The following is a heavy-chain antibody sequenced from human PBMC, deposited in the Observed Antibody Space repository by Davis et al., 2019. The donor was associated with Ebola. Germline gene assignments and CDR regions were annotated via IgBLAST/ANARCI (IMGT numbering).Heavy chain of an antibody. Sequence: AASVKVSCKASGYTFTSYGISWVRQAPGQGLEWMGWINPHNGNTNYAQNVQGRVAMTTDTSTNTAYMEVGSLRSDDTAVYYCARRSAQYYDFWSGYQNWFDPWGQGTLVTVSS. J-gene: IGHJ5*02. CDR2: INPHNGNT. CDR3: ARRSAQYYDFWSGYQNWFDP. D-gene: IGHD3-3*01. CDR1: GYTFTSYG. V-gene: IGHV1-18*04.